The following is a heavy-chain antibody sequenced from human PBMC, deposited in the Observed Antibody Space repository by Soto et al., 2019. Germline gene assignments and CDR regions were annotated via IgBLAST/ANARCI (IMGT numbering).Heavy chain of an antibody. CDR1: GFTFSGSA. Sequence: PGGSLRLSCAASGFTFSGSAMHWVRQASGKGLEWVGRIRSKANSYATAYAASVKGRFTISRDDSKNTAYLQMNSLKTEDTAVYYCTRTSITGTTRYSYGMDVWGQGTTVTVSS. CDR2: IRSKANSYAT. J-gene: IGHJ6*02. V-gene: IGHV3-73*01. CDR3: TRTSITGTTRYSYGMDV. D-gene: IGHD1-7*01.